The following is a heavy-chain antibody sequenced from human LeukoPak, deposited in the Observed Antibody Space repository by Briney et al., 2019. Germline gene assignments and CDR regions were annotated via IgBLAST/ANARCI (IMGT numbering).Heavy chain of an antibody. D-gene: IGHD2-8*02. CDR3: AKDPRLYYDTGGFFGIDY. Sequence: GGSLRLSCAASGFTFSNYAMSWVRQAPGKGLEWVSTVGGSSDSTYYADSVKGRFTISRDNSKNTLYLQMNSLRAEDTAVYYCAKDPRLYYDTGGFFGIDYWGQGTLVTVSS. CDR1: GFTFSNYA. CDR2: VGGSSDST. V-gene: IGHV3-23*01. J-gene: IGHJ4*02.